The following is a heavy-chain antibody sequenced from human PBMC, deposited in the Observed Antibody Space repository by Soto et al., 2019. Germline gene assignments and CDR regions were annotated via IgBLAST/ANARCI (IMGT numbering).Heavy chain of an antibody. J-gene: IGHJ3*02. D-gene: IGHD1-1*01. V-gene: IGHV3-7*01. CDR2: IKQDGSVT. CDR3: TRDCSPWNGGAWNDAFDI. CDR1: GFTFRDYW. Sequence: EVQVVESGGNLVQPGGSLRLSCAASGFTFRDYWMTWVLQAPGKGLEWLANIKQDGSVTHYVDSVEGRFSISRDNAKNSLYLEMDILRAEDTAVYYCTRDCSPWNGGAWNDAFDIWGQGTKVTVSS.